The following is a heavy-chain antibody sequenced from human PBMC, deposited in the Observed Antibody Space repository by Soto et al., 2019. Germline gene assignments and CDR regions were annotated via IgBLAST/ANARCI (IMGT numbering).Heavy chain of an antibody. CDR2: SYWEGFK. J-gene: IGHJ4*02. V-gene: IGHV2-5*02. D-gene: IGHD3-16*01. CDR3: AHKGGGDRILDY. CDR1: GFSLSTRGVG. Sequence: QITLKESGPTLVKPTQTLTLTCTFSGFSLSTRGVGVGWIRQPPGKALEWLALSYWEGFKHYSPSLESRLTIREDTAKNQVVLTMTNMDPVDTATYYCAHKGGGDRILDYWGQGTLVTVSS.